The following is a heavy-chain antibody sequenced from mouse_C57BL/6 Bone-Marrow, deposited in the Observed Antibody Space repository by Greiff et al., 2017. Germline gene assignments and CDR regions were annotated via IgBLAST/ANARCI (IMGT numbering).Heavy chain of an antibody. CDR1: GYAFSSYW. CDR3: ARKHYGSSCYGMDD. Sequence: VQLQQSGAELVKPGASVKISCKASGYAFSSYWMNWVKQRPGKGLEWIGQIYPGDGDTNYNGKFKGKATLTADKSSSTAYLQLSSLTSEDSAVYFCARKHYGSSCYGMDDWGQGTSVTVSS. CDR2: IYPGDGDT. J-gene: IGHJ4*01. V-gene: IGHV1-80*01. D-gene: IGHD1-1*01.